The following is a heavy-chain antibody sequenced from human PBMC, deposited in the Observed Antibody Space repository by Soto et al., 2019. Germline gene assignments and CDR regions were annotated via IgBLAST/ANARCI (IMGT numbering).Heavy chain of an antibody. CDR3: ARVWGYSYGLASDI. V-gene: IGHV4-34*01. D-gene: IGHD5-18*01. CDR2: INHSGST. Sequence: PSELLSPNCTLSGWSFSAFYWSRLRQPPGKGLEWIGEINHSGSTNYNPSLKSRVTISVDRSKNQFSLKLSSVTAADTAVYYCARVWGYSYGLASDIWGQGTMVT. J-gene: IGHJ3*02. CDR1: GWSFSAFY.